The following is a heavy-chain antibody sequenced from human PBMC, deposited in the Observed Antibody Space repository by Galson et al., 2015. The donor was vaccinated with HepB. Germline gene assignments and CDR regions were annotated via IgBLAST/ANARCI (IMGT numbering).Heavy chain of an antibody. Sequence: SLRLSCAASGFTFSNYAMHWVRQAPGKGLEWVAVISYDGSNKYYADSVKGRFTISRDNSKNTLYLQMNSLRAEDTAVYYCAKLGGRGIAVAHSVNYWGQGTLVTVSS. D-gene: IGHD6-19*01. CDR1: GFTFSNYA. V-gene: IGHV3-30*18. CDR3: AKLGGRGIAVAHSVNY. CDR2: ISYDGSNK. J-gene: IGHJ4*02.